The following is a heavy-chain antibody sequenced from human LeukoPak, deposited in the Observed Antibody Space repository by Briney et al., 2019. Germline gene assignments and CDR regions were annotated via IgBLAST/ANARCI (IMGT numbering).Heavy chain of an antibody. CDR1: GDSISSGSYY. J-gene: IGHJ4*02. Sequence: SQTLSLTCTVSGDSISSGSYYWIWIPQPAGQGLQWIARIYTSGSTNYNPSLRSRVTISLDTSKNQFPLKLSSVTAADAPVYYCARVLAFETRFECWGEGTMVTVPS. D-gene: IGHD3-3*02. CDR2: IYTSGST. V-gene: IGHV4-61*02. CDR3: ARVLAFETRFEC.